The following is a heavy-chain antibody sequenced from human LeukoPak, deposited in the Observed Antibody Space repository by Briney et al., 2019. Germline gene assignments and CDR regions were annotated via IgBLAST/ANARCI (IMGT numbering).Heavy chain of an antibody. D-gene: IGHD5-12*01. Sequence: AGGSLRLSCAASGFTFSGSAMHWVRQASGKGLEWVGRIRSKANSYATAYAASVKGRFTISRDDSKNTAYLQMNSLKTEDTAVYYCTRRGAGNSGYDYTAGEYKLYYFDYWGQGTLVTVSS. CDR3: TRRGAGNSGYDYTAGEYKLYYFDY. J-gene: IGHJ4*02. CDR1: GFTFSGSA. CDR2: IRSKANSYAT. V-gene: IGHV3-73*01.